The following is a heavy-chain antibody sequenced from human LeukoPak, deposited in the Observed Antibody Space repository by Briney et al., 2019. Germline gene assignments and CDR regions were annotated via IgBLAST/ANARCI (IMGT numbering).Heavy chain of an antibody. J-gene: IGHJ4*02. V-gene: IGHV3-7*01. CDR2: INQDGSER. Sequence: GGSLRLSCTGSGFTFSNYWMTWVRQAPGKGLEWVANINQDGSERYYVDSVKGRFTISRDNSKNTLYLQMNSLRAEDTAVYYCAKVSGYSSGWYRDWGQGTLVTVSS. CDR3: AKVSGYSSGWYRD. CDR1: GFTFSNYW. D-gene: IGHD6-19*01.